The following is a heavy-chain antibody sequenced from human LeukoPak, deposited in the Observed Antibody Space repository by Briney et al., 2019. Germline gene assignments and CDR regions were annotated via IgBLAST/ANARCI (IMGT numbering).Heavy chain of an antibody. CDR3: ARDIFASGSLGD. Sequence: GGSLRLSCAVSGFTFSAYWMNWVRQAPGKGLEWVGNIKQDGSEQYYVDSVKGRFTISRDNAKNSLYLQMNSLRAEDTAVYYCARDIFASGSLGDWGQGTLVTVSS. D-gene: IGHD3-10*01. CDR2: IKQDGSEQ. CDR1: GFTFSAYW. J-gene: IGHJ4*02. V-gene: IGHV3-7*01.